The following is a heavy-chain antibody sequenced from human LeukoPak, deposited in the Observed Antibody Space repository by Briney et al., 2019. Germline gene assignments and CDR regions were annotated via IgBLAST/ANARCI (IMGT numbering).Heavy chain of an antibody. V-gene: IGHV3-30*04. CDR1: GFTFSSYA. Sequence: PGGSLRLSCAASGFTFSSYAMHWSGKAPAKGLEGWAVISYDGSNKYYADSVKGRFTISRDNSKNTLYLQMNSLRAEDTAVYYCARDRDPTVPSFDYWGQGTLVTVSS. CDR3: ARDRDPTVPSFDY. J-gene: IGHJ4*02. CDR2: ISYDGSNK. D-gene: IGHD4-17*01.